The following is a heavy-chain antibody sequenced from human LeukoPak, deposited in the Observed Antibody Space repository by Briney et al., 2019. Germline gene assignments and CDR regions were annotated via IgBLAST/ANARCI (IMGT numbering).Heavy chain of an antibody. CDR2: ISYDGSNK. V-gene: IGHV3-30*18. D-gene: IGHD3-10*01. Sequence: GGSLSLSCAASGFTFSSFGMHWVRQSPGKGLEWVALISYDGSNKYYADSVKGRFTISRDNSKNTLYLQMNSLRAEDTAVYYCAKDLWDYYGSGSTFDYGGQGTLVTVSS. CDR1: GFTFSSFG. J-gene: IGHJ4*02. CDR3: AKDLWDYYGSGSTFDY.